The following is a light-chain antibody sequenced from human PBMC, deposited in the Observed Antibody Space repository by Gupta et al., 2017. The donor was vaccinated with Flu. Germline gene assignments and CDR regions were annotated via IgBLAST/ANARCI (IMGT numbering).Light chain of an antibody. V-gene: IGLV3-21*02. CDR2: DYN. Sequence: GQTARITCGGNSIGSKSVHWYQQKPGQAPALVLYDYNDRPSGIPERFSGSNSGNTATLTISRVEAGDEADYYCQVWDTSTDLLYVFGTGTKVTVL. CDR3: QVWDTSTDLLYV. CDR1: SIGSKS. J-gene: IGLJ1*01.